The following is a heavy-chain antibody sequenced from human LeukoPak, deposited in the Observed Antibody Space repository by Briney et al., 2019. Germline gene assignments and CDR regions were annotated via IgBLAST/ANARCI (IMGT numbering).Heavy chain of an antibody. CDR3: ARSIIVVVPAAPRTYYTDV. CDR2: ISANSGNT. J-gene: IGHJ6*03. V-gene: IGHV1-18*01. Sequence: ASVKVSCKASGYTFTSYGISWVRQAPGQGLEWMGWISANSGNTNYAQKLQGRVTMTTDTSTSTAYMELRSLRSDDTAVYYCARSIIVVVPAAPRTYYTDVWGKGTTVTVSS. D-gene: IGHD2-2*01. CDR1: GYTFTSYG.